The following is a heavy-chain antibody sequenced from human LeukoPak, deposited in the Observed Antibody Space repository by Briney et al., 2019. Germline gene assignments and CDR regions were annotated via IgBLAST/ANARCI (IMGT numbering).Heavy chain of an antibody. Sequence: SETLSLTCAVYGGSFSGYYWSWIRQPPGKGLEWIGEINHSGSTNYNPSLKSRVTISVDTSKNQFSLKLSSVTAADTAVYHCASLGSDDYWGQGTLVTVSS. CDR1: GGSFSGYY. J-gene: IGHJ4*02. CDR3: ASLGSDDY. V-gene: IGHV4-34*01. D-gene: IGHD1-1*01. CDR2: INHSGST.